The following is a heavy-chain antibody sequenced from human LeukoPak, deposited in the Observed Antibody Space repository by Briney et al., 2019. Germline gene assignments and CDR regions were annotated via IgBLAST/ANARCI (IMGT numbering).Heavy chain of an antibody. V-gene: IGHV4-4*02. CDR1: GGSISSSNW. D-gene: IGHD3-10*01. Sequence: PSETLSLTCAVSGGSISSSNWWSWVRQPPGKGLEWIGEIYHRGSTNYNPSLKSRVTISVDKSKNQFSLKLSSVTAADTAVYYCAREDYYDSGSYYNYWGQGTLVTVSS. CDR2: IYHRGST. J-gene: IGHJ4*02. CDR3: AREDYYDSGSYYNY.